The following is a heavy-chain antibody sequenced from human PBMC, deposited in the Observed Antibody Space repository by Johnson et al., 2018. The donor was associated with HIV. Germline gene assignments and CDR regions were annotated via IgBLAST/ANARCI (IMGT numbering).Heavy chain of an antibody. V-gene: IGHV3-9*01. CDR3: ARVVGYKYGSAGDNDAFDI. CDR2: ISWNRGST. Sequence: VQLVESGGGLVQPGRSLRLSCAASGFTFDDYAMHWVRQAPGKGLEWVSGISWNRGSTGYADSVKGRFTISRDNAKNSLYLQMNSLRAEDTALYYCARVVGYKYGSAGDNDAFDIWGQGTMVTVSS. CDR1: GFTFDDYA. D-gene: IGHD5-18*01. J-gene: IGHJ3*02.